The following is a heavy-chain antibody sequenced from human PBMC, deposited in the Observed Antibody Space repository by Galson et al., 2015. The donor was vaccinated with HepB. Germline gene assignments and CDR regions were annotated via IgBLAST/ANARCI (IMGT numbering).Heavy chain of an antibody. D-gene: IGHD2-2*02. V-gene: IGHV3-48*01. J-gene: IGHJ4*02. CDR3: ARGHIVVVPAATPLDY. CDR1: GFTFSSYS. Sequence: SPRLSCAASGFTFSSYSMNWVRQAPGKGLEWVSYITSSSNTIYYADSVKGRFTISRDNAKNSLYLQMNSLRAEDTAVYYCARGHIVVVPAATPLDYWGQGTPVTVSS. CDR2: ITSSSNTI.